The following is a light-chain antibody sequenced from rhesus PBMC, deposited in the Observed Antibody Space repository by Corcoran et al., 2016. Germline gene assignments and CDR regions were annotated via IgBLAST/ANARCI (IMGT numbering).Light chain of an antibody. Sequence: DIQMTQSPSSLSASVGDRVTITCRASQGISTWWAWYQPKQGKAPKLLLFRASNLETGVPSRCSGSGSGTDVTLTISSLQTEDIATYYCQQHDKSPLTFGGVTKVELK. V-gene: IGKV1-69*01. CDR1: QGISTW. J-gene: IGKJ4*01. CDR3: QQHDKSPLT. CDR2: RAS.